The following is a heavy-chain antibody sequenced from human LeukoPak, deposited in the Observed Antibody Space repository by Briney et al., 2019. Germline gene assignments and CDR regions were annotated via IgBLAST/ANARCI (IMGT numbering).Heavy chain of an antibody. CDR2: VIPMFGTP. D-gene: IGHD2-8*01. V-gene: IGHV1-69*06. CDR1: GDSFTNYA. CDR3: ARVDGRYGTDGVCYPKGAFDP. Sequence: GASVKVSCQPSGDSFTNYAIIWVRQAPGQGLEWVGGVIPMFGTPNYAQRLQGRVTITAAKSTKTAYMELSSLRSEDTAVYYCARVDGRYGTDGVCYPKGAFDPWGQGTLVTVSS. J-gene: IGHJ5*02.